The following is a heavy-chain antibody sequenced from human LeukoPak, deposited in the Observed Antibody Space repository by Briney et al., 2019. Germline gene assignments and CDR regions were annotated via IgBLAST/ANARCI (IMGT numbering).Heavy chain of an antibody. CDR2: ISSTSESSI. Sequence: PGGSLRLSCAASGFIISDYYMSWIRQAPGKGLEWISYISSTSESSIDYGDAVKGRFTISRDNAKSSLYLQMGSLRAEDMAVYYCVRTGYSSSWWGDAFDIWGQGTMVTVSS. CDR1: GFIISDYY. V-gene: IGHV3-11*04. CDR3: VRTGYSSSWWGDAFDI. D-gene: IGHD6-13*01. J-gene: IGHJ3*02.